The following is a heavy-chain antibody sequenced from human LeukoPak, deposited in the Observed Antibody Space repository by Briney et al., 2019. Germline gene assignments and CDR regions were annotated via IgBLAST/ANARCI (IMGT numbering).Heavy chain of an antibody. D-gene: IGHD6-13*01. V-gene: IGHV3-23*01. J-gene: IGHJ6*02. CDR2: ISGGGEDT. CDR1: GFTFSSYE. Sequence: GGSLRLSCAASGFTFSSYEMNWVRQAPGQGLEWVSSISGGGEDTYYADSVKGRFTISRDNSETTLYLQMNSLGADDTALYYCARTIAQYTNTWLYYYYGLDVWGQGTTVTVSS. CDR3: ARTIAQYTNTWLYYYYGLDV.